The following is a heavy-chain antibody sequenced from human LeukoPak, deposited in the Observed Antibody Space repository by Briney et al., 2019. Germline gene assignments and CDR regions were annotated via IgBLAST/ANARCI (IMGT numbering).Heavy chain of an antibody. CDR1: GASISSSSYY. CDR3: ARHPSGSSFDY. Sequence: SETLSLTCTVSGASISSSSYYWGWIRQPPGKGLEWIATIHYSGSTCHDPSLKSRVTMSVDTSKNQFSLKLSSVTAADTAVYYCARHPSGSSFDYWGQGTLVTVSS. D-gene: IGHD3-22*01. CDR2: IHYSGST. V-gene: IGHV4-39*01. J-gene: IGHJ4*02.